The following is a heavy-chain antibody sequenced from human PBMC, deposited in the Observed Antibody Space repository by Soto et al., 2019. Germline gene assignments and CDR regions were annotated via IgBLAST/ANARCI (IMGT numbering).Heavy chain of an antibody. CDR1: GGTFSSYA. V-gene: IGHV1-69*13. CDR3: AAGYCSSTSCYKPDYYYYGMDV. D-gene: IGHD2-2*02. J-gene: IGHJ6*02. CDR2: IIPIFGTA. Sequence: PSVKVSCKASGGTFSSYAISWVRQAPGQGLEWMGGIIPIFGTANYAQKFQGRVTITADESTSTAYMELSSLRSEDTAVYYCAAGYCSSTSCYKPDYYYYGMDVWGQGTTVTVSS.